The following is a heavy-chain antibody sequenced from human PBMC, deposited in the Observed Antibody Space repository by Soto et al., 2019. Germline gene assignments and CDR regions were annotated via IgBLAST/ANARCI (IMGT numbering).Heavy chain of an antibody. D-gene: IGHD3-22*01. V-gene: IGHV1-8*01. Sequence: ASVKVSCRASGYTFTSYDINWVRQATAQGLEWMGWMNPNSGNTGYAQKFQGRLTITRNTSISTAYMEPSSLRSEDTAVYYCAGVLWGTSGYYYAMKASSAYGMDVWGQGTTVTVCS. CDR3: AGVLWGTSGYYYAMKASSAYGMDV. CDR1: GYTFTSYD. J-gene: IGHJ6*02. CDR2: MNPNSGNT.